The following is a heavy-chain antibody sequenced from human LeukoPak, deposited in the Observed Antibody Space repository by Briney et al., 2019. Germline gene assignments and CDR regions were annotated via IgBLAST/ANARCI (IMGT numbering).Heavy chain of an antibody. CDR2: ISWNSGSI. V-gene: IGHV3-9*01. Sequence: GGSLRLSCAASGFTFDDYAMHWVRQAPGKGLEWVSGISWNSGSIGYADSVKGRFTISRDNSKNTLYLQMNSLRAEDTAVYYCAKDTLGYCSSTSCHKRYYYYYMDVWGKGATVTVSS. CDR3: AKDTLGYCSSTSCHKRYYYYYMDV. CDR1: GFTFDDYA. J-gene: IGHJ6*03. D-gene: IGHD2-2*01.